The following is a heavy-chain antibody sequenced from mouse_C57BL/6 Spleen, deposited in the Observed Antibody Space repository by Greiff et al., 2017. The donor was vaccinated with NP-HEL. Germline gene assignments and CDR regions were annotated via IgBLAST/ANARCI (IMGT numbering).Heavy chain of an antibody. Sequence: QVQLKQPGAELVKPGASVKLSCKASGYTFTSYWMHWVKQRPGQGLEWIGMIHPNSGSTNYNEKFKSKATLTVDKSSSTAYMQLSSLTSEDSAVYYCARSFYDGYLYYAMDYWGQGTSVTVSS. CDR2: IHPNSGST. CDR3: ARSFYDGYLYYAMDY. CDR1: GYTFTSYW. V-gene: IGHV1-64*01. D-gene: IGHD2-3*01. J-gene: IGHJ4*01.